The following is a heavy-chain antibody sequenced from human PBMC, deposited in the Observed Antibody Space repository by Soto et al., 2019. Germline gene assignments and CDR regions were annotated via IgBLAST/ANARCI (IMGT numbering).Heavy chain of an antibody. J-gene: IGHJ4*02. CDR1: GGSISSYY. CDR2: IYYSGST. Sequence: SETLSLTCTVSGGSISSYYWSWIRQPPGKGLEWIGYIYYSGSTNYNPSLKSRVTISVDTSKNQFSLKVSAVTAADTAVYYCARRWGTSFDFWGQGTLVTVSS. CDR3: ARRWGTSFDF. V-gene: IGHV4-59*01. D-gene: IGHD7-27*01.